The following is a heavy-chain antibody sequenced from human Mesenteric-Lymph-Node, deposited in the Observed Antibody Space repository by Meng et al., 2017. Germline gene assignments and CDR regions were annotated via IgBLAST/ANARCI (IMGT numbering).Heavy chain of an antibody. CDR2: IRSGGST. V-gene: IGHV3-66*02. CDR3: ARHYYYDSSGYHDAFGI. Sequence: GESLKISCEASGFTVSSSYMNWVRQAPGKGLEWVSVIRSGGSTYYADSVKGRFTISRDNSKNTLYLQMNSLRAEDTAVYYCARHYYYDSSGYHDAFGIWGQGTMVTVSS. D-gene: IGHD3-22*01. J-gene: IGHJ3*02. CDR1: GFTVSSSY.